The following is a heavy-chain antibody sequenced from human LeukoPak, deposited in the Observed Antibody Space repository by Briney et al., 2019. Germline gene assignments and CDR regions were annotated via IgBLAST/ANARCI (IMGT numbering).Heavy chain of an antibody. V-gene: IGHV3-30-3*01. J-gene: IGHJ6*02. CDR3: ARDRGYSYGYRYYYYGMDV. CDR1: GFTFSSYA. CDR2: ISYDGSNK. D-gene: IGHD5-18*01. Sequence: GGSLRLSCAASGFTFSSYAMHWVRQAPGKGPEWVAVISYDGSNKYYADSVKGRFTISRDNSKNTLYLQMNSLRAEDTAVYYCARDRGYSYGYRYYYYGMDVWGQGTTVTVSS.